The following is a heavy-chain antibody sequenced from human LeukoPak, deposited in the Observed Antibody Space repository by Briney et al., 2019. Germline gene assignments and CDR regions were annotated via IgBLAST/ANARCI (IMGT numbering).Heavy chain of an antibody. D-gene: IGHD3-22*01. Sequence: TGGSLRLSCAASGFTVSSNYMSWVRQAPGKGLEWVSVIYSGGSTYYADSVKGRFTISRDNSKNTLYLQMNSLRAEDTAVYCCARGTYDSSGLLGHYFDYWGQGTLVTVSS. V-gene: IGHV3-66*01. J-gene: IGHJ4*02. CDR1: GFTVSSNY. CDR2: IYSGGST. CDR3: ARGTYDSSGLLGHYFDY.